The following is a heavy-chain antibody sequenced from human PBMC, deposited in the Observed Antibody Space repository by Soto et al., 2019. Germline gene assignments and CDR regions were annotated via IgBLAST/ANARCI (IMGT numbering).Heavy chain of an antibody. CDR2: IYYSGST. D-gene: IGHD6-6*01. CDR3: ARGDGYSSSLYFDY. CDR1: GSSISSGGYY. J-gene: IGHJ4*02. V-gene: IGHV4-31*03. Sequence: PSETLSLTCTVSGSSISSGGYYWSRIRQHPGKGLEWIGYIYYSGSTYYNPSLKSRVTISVDTSKNQFSLKLSSVTAADTAVYYCARGDGYSSSLYFDYWGQGTLVTVSS.